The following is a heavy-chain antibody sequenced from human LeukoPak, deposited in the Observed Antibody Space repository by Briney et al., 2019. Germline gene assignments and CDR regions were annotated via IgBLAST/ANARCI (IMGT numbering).Heavy chain of an antibody. J-gene: IGHJ4*02. Sequence: GESLKISCKASGYRFYNYWIGCVRQVPGKGLEWMGIIYPGDSDTRYSPSFQSQVTISADKSISTAYLQWSSLKASDTAIYYCARPNYYDSSGPDYWGQGTLVTVSS. CDR3: ARPNYYDSSGPDY. CDR1: GYRFYNYW. CDR2: IYPGDSDT. V-gene: IGHV5-51*01. D-gene: IGHD3-22*01.